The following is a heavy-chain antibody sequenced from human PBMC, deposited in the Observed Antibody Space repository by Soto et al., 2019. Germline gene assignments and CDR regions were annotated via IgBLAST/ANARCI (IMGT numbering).Heavy chain of an antibody. D-gene: IGHD2-21*02. V-gene: IGHV4-31*03. CDR1: GGSISSGGYY. Sequence: PSETLSLTCTVSGGSISSGGYYWSWIRQHPGKGLEWIGYIYYSGGTYYNPSLKSRVTISVDTSKNQFSLKLSSVTAADTAVYYCARGPAYCGGDCFSYYFDYWGQGTLVTVSS. J-gene: IGHJ4*02. CDR2: IYYSGGT. CDR3: ARGPAYCGGDCFSYYFDY.